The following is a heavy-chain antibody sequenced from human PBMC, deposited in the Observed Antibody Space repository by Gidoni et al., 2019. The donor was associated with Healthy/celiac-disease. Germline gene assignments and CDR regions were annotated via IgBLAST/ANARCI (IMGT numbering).Heavy chain of an antibody. J-gene: IGHJ5*02. D-gene: IGHD3-22*01. V-gene: IGHV4-39*01. Sequence: QRQLQEAGPGLVKPAETLSLTCTVSGASRSSSSYYWGWIRQPPGKGLEWIGRIYYRGSTSYTPSLHRLVTLSVDTSTNQFSLKLISVTAADTAVYYCARGSHDSSGLTLLNWFDPWGQGTLVIVSS. CDR1: GASRSSSSYY. CDR3: ARGSHDSSGLTLLNWFDP. CDR2: IYYRGST.